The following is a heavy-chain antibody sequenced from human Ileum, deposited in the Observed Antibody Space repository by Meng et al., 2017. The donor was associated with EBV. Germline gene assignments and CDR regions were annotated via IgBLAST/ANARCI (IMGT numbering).Heavy chain of an antibody. CDR2: MNPNRGTT. V-gene: IGHV1-8*01. J-gene: IGHJ4*02. D-gene: IGHD6-19*01. CDR1: GYTFTSYD. Sequence: TGVELRRPGASAKVSFKASGYTFTSYDVNWVRQGTGQGLEWMGWMNPNRGTTGYAQKFQGRVTMTRNISKSTAYMDLSSLRSEDTAVYYCATGVADFEYWGQGTLVTVSS. CDR3: ATGVADFEY.